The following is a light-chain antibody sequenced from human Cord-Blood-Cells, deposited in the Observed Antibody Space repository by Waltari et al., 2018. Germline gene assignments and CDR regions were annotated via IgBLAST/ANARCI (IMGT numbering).Light chain of an antibody. CDR3: CSYAGSSTYYV. J-gene: IGLJ1*01. Sequence: QSALTQPASVSGSPGQSIPISCPGTRRDGGSYNLFPWYQQHPGKAPKLMIYEGSKRPSGVSNRFSGSKSGNTASLTISGLQAEDEADYYCCSYAGSSTYYVFGTGTKVTVL. V-gene: IGLV2-23*01. CDR1: RRDGGSYNL. CDR2: EGS.